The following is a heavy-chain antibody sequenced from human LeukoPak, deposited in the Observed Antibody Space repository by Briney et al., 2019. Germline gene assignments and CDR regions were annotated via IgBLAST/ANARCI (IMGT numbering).Heavy chain of an antibody. CDR1: GGSISSYS. D-gene: IGHD5-12*01. J-gene: IGHJ3*02. Sequence: PSETLSLTCIVSGGSISSYSWTWIRQPAGEGLEWIGRIYTSGTTNYEPSLKSRVTMSVDTSKNQFSLKLSSVTAADTAVYYCAGEAGGGYARAFDIWGQGTMVTVPS. CDR2: IYTSGTT. CDR3: AGEAGGGYARAFDI. V-gene: IGHV4-4*07.